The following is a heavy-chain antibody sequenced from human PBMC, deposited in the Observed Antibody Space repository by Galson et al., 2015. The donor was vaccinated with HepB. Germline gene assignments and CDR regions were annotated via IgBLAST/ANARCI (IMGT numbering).Heavy chain of an antibody. D-gene: IGHD2-21*01. CDR1: GFTFSSYA. CDR3: AKGDYCGGDCYYYYYYMDV. CDR2: ISGSGGST. Sequence: LRLSCAASGFTFSSYAMSWVRQAPGKGLEWVSAISGSGGSTYYADSVKGRFTISRDNSKNTLYLQMNSLRAEDTAVYYCAKGDYCGGDCYYYYYYMDVWGKGTTVTVSS. J-gene: IGHJ6*03. V-gene: IGHV3-23*01.